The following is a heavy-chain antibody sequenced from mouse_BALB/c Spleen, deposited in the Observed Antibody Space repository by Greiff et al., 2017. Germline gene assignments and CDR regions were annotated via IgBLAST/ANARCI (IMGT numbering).Heavy chain of an antibody. CDR3: ARENYYGSTYFAY. J-gene: IGHJ2*01. D-gene: IGHD1-1*01. CDR1: GFTFSSFG. CDR2: ISSGSSTI. Sequence: EVKLMESGGGLVQPGGSRKLSCAASGFTFSSFGMHWVRQAPEKGLEWVAYISSGSSTIYYADTVKGRFTISRDNTKNPLFLQMTSLRSEDTAMYYCARENYYGSTYFAYWGQGTTLTVSA. V-gene: IGHV5-17*02.